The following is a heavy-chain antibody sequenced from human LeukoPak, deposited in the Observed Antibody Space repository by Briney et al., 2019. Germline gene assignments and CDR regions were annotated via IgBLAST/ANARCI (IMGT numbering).Heavy chain of an antibody. V-gene: IGHV4-59*01. CDR3: ARDPSSSSEPYYFDY. D-gene: IGHD6-6*01. J-gene: IGHJ4*02. CDR1: GGSISSYY. Sequence: PSETLSLTCTVSGGSISSYYWSWIRQPPGKGLEWIGYLYYSGSTNYNPSLKSRVTISVDTSKNQFSLKLSSVTAADTAVYYCARDPSSSSEPYYFDYWGQGTLVTVSS. CDR2: LYYSGST.